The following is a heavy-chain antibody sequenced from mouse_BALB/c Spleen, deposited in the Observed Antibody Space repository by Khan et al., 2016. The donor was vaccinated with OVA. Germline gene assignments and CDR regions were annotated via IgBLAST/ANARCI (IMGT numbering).Heavy chain of an antibody. J-gene: IGHJ3*01. CDR2: IDPENGDT. Sequence: VQLQQAGAELVRSGASVKLSCTASGFNIKYYYMHWVKQRPEQGLEWIGWIDPENGDTEYDPQFKDKATMTADTSSNTAYLQITSLTSEDTAVYYCNTGDGYSAWFPYWGQGTLVTVS. V-gene: IGHV14-4*02. D-gene: IGHD2-3*01. CDR3: NTGDGYSAWFPY. CDR1: GFNIKYYY.